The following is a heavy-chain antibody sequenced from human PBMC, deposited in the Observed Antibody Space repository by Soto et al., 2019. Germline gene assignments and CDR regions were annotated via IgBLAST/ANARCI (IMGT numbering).Heavy chain of an antibody. CDR1: GYTFTSYG. Sequence: QVQLVQSGAEVKKPGASVKVSCKASGYTFTSYGISWVRQAPGQGLEWMGWISAYSGNTNYAQNLQGRVTMTTDTSTSTAYMELRSLRSDDTAVYYCARQYDILTGYYLEVGYWGXGXXVTVSS. CDR2: ISAYSGNT. CDR3: ARQYDILTGYYLEVGY. V-gene: IGHV1-18*01. J-gene: IGHJ4*01. D-gene: IGHD3-9*01.